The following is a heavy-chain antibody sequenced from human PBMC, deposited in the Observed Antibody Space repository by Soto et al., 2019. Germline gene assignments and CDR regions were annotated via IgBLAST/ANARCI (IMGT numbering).Heavy chain of an antibody. J-gene: IGHJ6*02. CDR1: GFTFSNAW. CDR3: TTCPAGNYYYYGMDV. CDR2: IKSKTDGGTT. D-gene: IGHD6-13*01. Sequence: PGGSLRLSCAASGFTFSNAWMNWVRQAPGKGLEWVGRIKSKTDGGTTDYAAPVKGRFTISRDDSKNTLYLQMNSLKTEDTAVYYCTTCPAGNYYYYGMDVWGQGTTVTVSS. V-gene: IGHV3-15*07.